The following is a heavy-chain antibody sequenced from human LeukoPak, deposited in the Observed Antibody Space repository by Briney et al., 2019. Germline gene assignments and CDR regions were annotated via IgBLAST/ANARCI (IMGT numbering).Heavy chain of an antibody. Sequence: QPGGSLRLSCAASGFTFSSYAMNWVRQAPGKGLEWVSSISGGAGGAAYADSVKGRFTMSRDNSKNTLYLQMNSLRAEDTAVYYCAKDGGNGSGSYYPDYWGQGTLVTVSS. CDR3: AKDGGNGSGSYYPDY. V-gene: IGHV3-23*01. D-gene: IGHD3-10*01. CDR1: GFTFSSYA. J-gene: IGHJ4*02. CDR2: ISGGAGGA.